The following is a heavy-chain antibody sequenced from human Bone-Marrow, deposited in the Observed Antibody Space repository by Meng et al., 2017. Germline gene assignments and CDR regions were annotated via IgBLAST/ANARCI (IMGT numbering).Heavy chain of an antibody. Sequence: GESLKISCAASGFTFSSYAMHWVRQAPGKGLEWVAVISYDGSNKYYADSVKGRFTISSDNSKNTLYLQMNSLRAEDTAVYYCARVQGYDFWSCYYTGYGMDVWGQGTTVTVSS. CDR1: GFTFSSYA. CDR2: ISYDGSNK. J-gene: IGHJ6*02. CDR3: ARVQGYDFWSCYYTGYGMDV. D-gene: IGHD3-3*01. V-gene: IGHV3-30*01.